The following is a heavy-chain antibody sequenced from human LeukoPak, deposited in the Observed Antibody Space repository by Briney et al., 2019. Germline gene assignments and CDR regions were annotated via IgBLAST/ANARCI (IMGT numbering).Heavy chain of an antibody. CDR1: GVSISNYY. J-gene: IGHJ4*02. D-gene: IGHD4-23*01. V-gene: IGHV4-4*07. CDR2: IYTSWST. CDR3: ARDLGYGGNSEPFDY. Sequence: SETLSLTCTVSGVSISNYYGSWVRQPAGKGLEWIWRIYTSWSTNYNPSLNSRVTMSVDTSKNPSYLKLSSVTAADTAVYFCARDLGYGGNSEPFDYWGQGTLVTVYS.